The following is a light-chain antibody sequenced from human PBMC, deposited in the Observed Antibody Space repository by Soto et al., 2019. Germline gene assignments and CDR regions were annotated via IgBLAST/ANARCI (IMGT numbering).Light chain of an antibody. CDR3: EYCDSSLSAEV. Sequence: QSALTQPPSVSGAPGQRVTISCTGSSSNIGAGYDVHWYQQLPGTAPKLLIYGNSTRPSGIPDRFSGSKSGTSASLAIAGLQAEDEADYYCEYCDSSLSAEVFGTGSKVTVL. CDR1: SSNIGAGYD. J-gene: IGLJ1*01. V-gene: IGLV1-40*01. CDR2: GNS.